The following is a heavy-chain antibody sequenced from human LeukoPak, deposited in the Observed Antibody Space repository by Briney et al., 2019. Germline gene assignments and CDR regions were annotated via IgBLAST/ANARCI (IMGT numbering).Heavy chain of an antibody. CDR1: GGSISSYY. J-gene: IGHJ4*02. CDR2: IYTSESP. V-gene: IGHV4-4*07. Sequence: PSETLSLTCTVSGGSISSYYWSWIRQPAGKGLEWIGRIYTSESPNYNPSLKSRVTMSVDTSKNQFSLKLSSVTATDTAVYYCAGNYYGSGSYYSEDRYWGQGTLVAVSS. D-gene: IGHD3-10*01. CDR3: AGNYYGSGSYYSEDRY.